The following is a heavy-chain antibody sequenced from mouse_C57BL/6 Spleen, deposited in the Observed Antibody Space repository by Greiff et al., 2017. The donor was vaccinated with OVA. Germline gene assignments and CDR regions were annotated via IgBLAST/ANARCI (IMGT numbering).Heavy chain of an antibody. J-gene: IGHJ4*01. Sequence: QVQLQQSGAELVRPGASVTLSCKASGYTFTDYEMHWVKQTPVHGLEWIGAIDPETGGTAYNQKFKGKAILTADNSSSTAYMELRSLTSEDSAVYYCTRSYYGTSYYAMDYWGQGTSVTVSS. CDR1: GYTFTDYE. V-gene: IGHV1-15*01. CDR3: TRSYYGTSYYAMDY. D-gene: IGHD1-1*01. CDR2: IDPETGGT.